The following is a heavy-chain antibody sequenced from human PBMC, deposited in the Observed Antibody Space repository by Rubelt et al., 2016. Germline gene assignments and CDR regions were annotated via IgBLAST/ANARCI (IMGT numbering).Heavy chain of an antibody. V-gene: IGHV4-39*07. Sequence: QLQLQESGPGLVKPSETLSLTCTVSGGSISSSSYYWGWIRQPPGKGLEWIATIYYSGTTYYNASLKSRVTISVDKSKNQFSRKLNSVTAADTAVYYCARDPIYGMDVWGQGTTVTVSS. J-gene: IGHJ6*02. CDR3: ARDPIYGMDV. CDR2: IYYSGTT. CDR1: GGSISSSSYY.